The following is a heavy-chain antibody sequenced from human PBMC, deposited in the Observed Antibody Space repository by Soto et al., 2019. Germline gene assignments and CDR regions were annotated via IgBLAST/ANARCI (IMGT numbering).Heavy chain of an antibody. D-gene: IGHD2-21*02. CDR3: ARSIVVVTALDY. J-gene: IGHJ4*02. CDR1: GYTFTSYA. CDR2: INAGNGNT. Sequence: QVQLVQSGAEEKKLGASVKVSCKASGYTFTSYAMHWVRQAPGQRLEWMGWINAGNGNTKYSQKFQGRVTITRDTSASKAYMELSSLRSEDTAVYYCARSIVVVTALDYWGQGTLVTVSS. V-gene: IGHV1-3*05.